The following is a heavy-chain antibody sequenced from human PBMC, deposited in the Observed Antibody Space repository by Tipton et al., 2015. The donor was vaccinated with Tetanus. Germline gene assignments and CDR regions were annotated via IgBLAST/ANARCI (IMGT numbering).Heavy chain of an antibody. CDR1: GGSLSRGGYY. CDR3: ARDQARGARGWNYFDY. Sequence: PSLTCTVSGGSLSRGGYYWTWIRQHPGKGLEWIGDIYFSGSTYYNPSLKSRVTILVDTTKNHFSLKLKSVTAADTAVYYCARDQARGARGWNYFDYWGQGSLVTVSS. J-gene: IGHJ4*02. V-gene: IGHV4-31*03. CDR2: IYFSGST. D-gene: IGHD1-26*01.